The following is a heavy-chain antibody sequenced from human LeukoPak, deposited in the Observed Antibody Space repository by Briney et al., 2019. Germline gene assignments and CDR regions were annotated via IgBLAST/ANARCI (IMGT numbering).Heavy chain of an antibody. V-gene: IGHV1-2*02. CDR3: ASAPSTVFEVVKGEFDY. Sequence: ASVKLSRKASGYAFTGHYMHWVRQAPGQGLEWMGWINPKTGGTYYAQNFQGRVTMTRDTSISAAYMELRTLRSDDTAVYYCASAPSTVFEVVKGEFDYWGQGTLVAVSS. D-gene: IGHD3-3*01. CDR1: GYAFTGHY. CDR2: INPKTGGT. J-gene: IGHJ4*02.